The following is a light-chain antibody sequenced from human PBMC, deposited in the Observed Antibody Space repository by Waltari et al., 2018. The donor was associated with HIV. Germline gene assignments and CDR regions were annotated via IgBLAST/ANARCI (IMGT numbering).Light chain of an antibody. CDR2: EVT. CDR3: TSYTSAATVV. J-gene: IGLJ2*01. Sequence: QSALTQPASVSGSPGPSITIPCTGTSSDVGGYNYVPWYQQHPGKAPKVIIYEVTNRPSGVSNRLSGSKSGNTAYLTISGLQGEDEADYYCTSYTSAATVVFGGGTKLTVL. CDR1: SSDVGGYNY. V-gene: IGLV2-14*01.